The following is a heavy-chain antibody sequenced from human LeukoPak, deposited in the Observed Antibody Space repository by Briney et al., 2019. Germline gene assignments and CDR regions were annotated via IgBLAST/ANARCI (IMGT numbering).Heavy chain of an antibody. Sequence: ASVKFSCKASGYTFTSYDINWVRQATGQGLEWMGWMNTNSGSTGYAQKFQGRVTITRNTSISTAYMELSGLRSEDTAVYYCARGRSTGYPYYFEYWGQGTLVTVSS. D-gene: IGHD5-12*01. J-gene: IGHJ4*02. CDR3: ARGRSTGYPYYFEY. CDR1: GYTFTSYD. CDR2: MNTNSGST. V-gene: IGHV1-8*03.